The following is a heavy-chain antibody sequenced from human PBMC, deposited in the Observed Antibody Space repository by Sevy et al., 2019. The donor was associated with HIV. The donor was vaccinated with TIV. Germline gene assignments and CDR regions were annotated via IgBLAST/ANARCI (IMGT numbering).Heavy chain of an antibody. J-gene: IGHJ4*02. CDR3: ERGANYLGSGSHPNLGY. D-gene: IGHD3-10*01. CDR1: GFTFSSYG. CDR2: IWYDGGNK. V-gene: IGHV3-33*01. Sequence: GGSLRLSCAASGFTFSSYGMHWVRQAPGKGLEWVALIWYDGGNKYYADSVKGRFTISRDNSKNTMYLQMNSLRAEDTVVYYWERGANYLGSGSHPNLGYWGQGTLVTVSS.